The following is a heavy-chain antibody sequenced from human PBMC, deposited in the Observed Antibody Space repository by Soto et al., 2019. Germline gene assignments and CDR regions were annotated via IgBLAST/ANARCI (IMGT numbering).Heavy chain of an antibody. CDR3: ATSPVIAARINSYYYYGMDV. J-gene: IGHJ6*02. D-gene: IGHD6-6*01. V-gene: IGHV1-24*01. CDR1: GYTHTELS. CDR2: FDPEDGET. Sequence: GASVKASCKVSGYTHTELSMHWVRQAPGKGLEWMGGFDPEDGETIYAQKFQGRVTMTEDTSTDTAYMELSSLRSEDTAVYYCATSPVIAARINSYYYYGMDVWGQGTTVTVSS.